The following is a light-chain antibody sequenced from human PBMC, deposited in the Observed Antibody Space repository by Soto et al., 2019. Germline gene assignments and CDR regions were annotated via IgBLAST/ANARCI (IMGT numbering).Light chain of an antibody. CDR2: DAS. CDR1: QSISSR. Sequence: IQMTQSPSTLSSSVGDRVTITCRASQSISSRLAWYQQKPGKAPKLLIYDASSLESGVPSRFSGSGSGTEFTLSISSLQPDDFATYYCQQYNSYSPRTFGQGTKVDIK. J-gene: IGKJ1*01. V-gene: IGKV1-5*01. CDR3: QQYNSYSPRT.